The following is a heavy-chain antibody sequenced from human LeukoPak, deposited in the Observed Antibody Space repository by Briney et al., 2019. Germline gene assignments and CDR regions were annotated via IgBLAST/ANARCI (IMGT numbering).Heavy chain of an antibody. CDR2: INSDGSST. Sequence: GGSLRLSCAASGSTFSSYWFHWVRQAPGKGLVWVSRINSDGSSTSYADSVKGRFTISRDNAKNTLYLQMSSLRAEDTAVYYCAREGATDWYFHLWGRGTLVTVSS. D-gene: IGHD5-12*01. V-gene: IGHV3-74*01. CDR1: GSTFSSYW. CDR3: AREGATDWYFHL. J-gene: IGHJ2*01.